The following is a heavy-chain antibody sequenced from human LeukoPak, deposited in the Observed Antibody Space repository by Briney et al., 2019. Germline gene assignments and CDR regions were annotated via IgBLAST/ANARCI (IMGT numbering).Heavy chain of an antibody. J-gene: IGHJ4*02. CDR1: GFTFYNYP. V-gene: IGHV3-21*01. CDR3: ARGAIAAAGLIDY. Sequence: PGGSLRLSCAASGFTFYNYPMRWARQAPGKGLEWVSSISSSSSYIYYADSVKGRFTISRDNAKNSLYLQMNSLRAEDTAVYYCARGAIAAAGLIDYWGQGTLVTVSS. CDR2: ISSSSSYI. D-gene: IGHD6-13*01.